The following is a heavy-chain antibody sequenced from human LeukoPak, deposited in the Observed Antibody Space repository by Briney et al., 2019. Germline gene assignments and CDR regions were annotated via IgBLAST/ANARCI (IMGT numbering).Heavy chain of an antibody. V-gene: IGHV3-30*18. CDR2: ISYDGSNK. CDR3: AKDYCTVLMVYALWEFDY. J-gene: IGHJ4*02. CDR1: GFTFSSYG. Sequence: PGRSLRLSCAASGFTFSSYGMHWVRQAPGKGLEWVAVISYDGSNKYYADSAKGRFTISRDNSKNTLYLQMNSLRAEDTAVYYCAKDYCTVLMVYALWEFDYWGQGTLVTVSS. D-gene: IGHD2-8*01.